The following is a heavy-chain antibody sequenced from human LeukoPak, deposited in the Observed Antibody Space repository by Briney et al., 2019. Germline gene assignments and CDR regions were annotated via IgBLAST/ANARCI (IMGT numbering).Heavy chain of an antibody. Sequence: PGGSLRLSCAASGFTFSSYAMSWVRQAPGKGLDCVSAISGSGGSTYYADSVKGRFTISRDNSKNTLYLQMNSLRAEDTAVYYCVKDRDFWSGYPDYWGQGTLVTVSS. CDR1: GFTFSSYA. J-gene: IGHJ4*02. CDR2: ISGSGGST. V-gene: IGHV3-23*01. CDR3: VKDRDFWSGYPDY. D-gene: IGHD3-3*01.